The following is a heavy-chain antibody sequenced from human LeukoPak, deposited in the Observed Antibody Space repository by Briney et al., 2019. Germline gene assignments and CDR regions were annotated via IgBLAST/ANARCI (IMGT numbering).Heavy chain of an antibody. V-gene: IGHV1-2*02. J-gene: IGHJ4*02. CDR2: INPKTGGT. D-gene: IGHD6-19*01. CDR1: GYTFIDYY. CDR3: ARSSGFSRFDY. Sequence: ASVRVSSKPSGYTFIDYYIHTVRQAPGQRLERMGWINPKTGGTRCSQKFQGRVTMTRDRSISTAYMEVTGLESDDTAVYYCARSSGFSRFDYWGQGALVTVSS.